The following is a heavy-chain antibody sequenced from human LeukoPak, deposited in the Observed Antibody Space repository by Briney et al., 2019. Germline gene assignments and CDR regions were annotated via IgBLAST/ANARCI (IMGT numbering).Heavy chain of an antibody. CDR1: GGSISSYY. D-gene: IGHD6-13*01. Sequence: SQTLSLTCSVSGGSISSYYWTWIRQPPGKGLEWIGYLDYSGSTNYNPSLKSRVTISVDTSKNQFSLKLSSVTAADTAVYYCARDSIAAAGNWFDPWGQGTLVTVSS. CDR3: ARDSIAAAGNWFDP. V-gene: IGHV4-59*12. J-gene: IGHJ5*02. CDR2: LDYSGST.